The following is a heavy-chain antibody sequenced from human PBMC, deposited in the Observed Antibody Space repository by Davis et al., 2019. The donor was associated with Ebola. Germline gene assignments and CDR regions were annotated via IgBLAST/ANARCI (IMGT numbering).Heavy chain of an antibody. CDR2: IWYDGSNK. CDR3: ARERGSSWYFDY. V-gene: IGHV3-33*01. Sequence: GESLKISCAASGFTFSSYGMHWVRQAPGKGLEWVAVIWYDGSNKYYADSVKGRFTISRDNSKNTLYLQMNSLRAEDTAVYYCARERGSSWYFDYWGQGTLVTVSS. D-gene: IGHD6-13*01. J-gene: IGHJ4*02. CDR1: GFTFSSYG.